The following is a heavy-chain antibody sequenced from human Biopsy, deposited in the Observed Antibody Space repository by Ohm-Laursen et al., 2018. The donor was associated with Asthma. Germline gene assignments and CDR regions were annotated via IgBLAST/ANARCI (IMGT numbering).Heavy chain of an antibody. D-gene: IGHD6-13*01. CDR2: INPNSGAT. CDR1: GYPFIGYP. J-gene: IGHJ5*02. V-gene: IGHV1-2*06. Sequence: GASVKVSCKASGYPFIGYPIHWMRQAPGQGLEWMGRINPNSGATNYAQKFQGRVTMTRDTSISTAYMEVSRLRSDDTAVYYCARGQKSAGDRWFDPRGQGTLVTVSS. CDR3: ARGQKSAGDRWFDP.